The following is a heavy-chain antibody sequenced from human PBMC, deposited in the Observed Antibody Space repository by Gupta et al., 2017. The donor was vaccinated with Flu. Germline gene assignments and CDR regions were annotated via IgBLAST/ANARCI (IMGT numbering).Heavy chain of an antibody. CDR2: ITASGYSA. CDR1: GITFSNYA. Sequence: EVQLLESGGGLVQPGVALRPSCAASGITFSNYAMTWVRQAPGKGLEWVSLITASGYSAYYADSVKGRFTISRDNSKDTLYLQMNSLRAEDTAVYYCAKDDGYGDYDPYYFDSWGQGTLVSVSS. J-gene: IGHJ4*02. V-gene: IGHV3-23*01. D-gene: IGHD4-17*01. CDR3: AKDDGYGDYDPYYFDS.